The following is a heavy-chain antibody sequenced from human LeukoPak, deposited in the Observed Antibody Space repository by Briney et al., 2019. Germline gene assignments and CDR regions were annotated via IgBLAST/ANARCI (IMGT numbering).Heavy chain of an antibody. CDR3: ARARTVADSIPDY. CDR2: ISSSSSYI. V-gene: IGHV3-21*01. CDR1: GFTFSSYS. D-gene: IGHD4-23*01. J-gene: IGHJ4*02. Sequence: GGSLRLSCAASGFTFSSYSMNWVRQAPGKGLEWVSSISSSSSYIYYADSVKGRFTISRDNAKNSLYLQMNSLRAEDTAVYYCARARTVADSIPDYWGQGTLVTVSS.